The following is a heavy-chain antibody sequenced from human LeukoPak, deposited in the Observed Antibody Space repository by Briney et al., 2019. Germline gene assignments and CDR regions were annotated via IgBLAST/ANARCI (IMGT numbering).Heavy chain of an antibody. Sequence: ASVKVSCKASGYTFTGYYMHWVRQAPGQGLEWMGWINPNSGGTNYTQKFQGWVTMTRDTSISTAYIQLSRLRSDDTAVYYCARALPSRNAFDIWGQGTMVTVSS. CDR2: INPNSGGT. V-gene: IGHV1-2*04. CDR3: ARALPSRNAFDI. D-gene: IGHD2-2*01. J-gene: IGHJ3*02. CDR1: GYTFTGYY.